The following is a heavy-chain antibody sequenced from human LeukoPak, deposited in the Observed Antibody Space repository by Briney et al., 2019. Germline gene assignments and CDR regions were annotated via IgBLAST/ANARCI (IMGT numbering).Heavy chain of an antibody. V-gene: IGHV3-21*01. CDR2: ISSSSSHI. J-gene: IGHJ4*02. CDR1: GFTFSSYS. CDR3: ARERTAVADY. Sequence: PGGSLRLSCAASGFTFSSYSMNWVRQAPGKGLEWVSSISSSSSHIYYADSVKGRFTISRDNAKNSLYLQMNSLRAEDTAVYYCARERTAVADYWGQGTLVTVSS. D-gene: IGHD6-19*01.